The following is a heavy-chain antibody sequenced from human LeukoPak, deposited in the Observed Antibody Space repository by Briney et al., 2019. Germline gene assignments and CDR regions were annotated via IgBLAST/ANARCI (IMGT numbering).Heavy chain of an antibody. CDR3: ARDPTRYLRYGYFDY. J-gene: IGHJ4*02. D-gene: IGHD4-17*01. Sequence: PGESLRLSCAGSGFTFTDSAINWVRQAPGKELEWVSSINNIATHSYYAASVKGRFSISRDDAKNSVYLQMHSLRAEDTAIYYCARDPTRYLRYGYFDYWGQGAQVTVSS. V-gene: IGHV3-21*01. CDR1: GFTFTDSA. CDR2: INNIATHS.